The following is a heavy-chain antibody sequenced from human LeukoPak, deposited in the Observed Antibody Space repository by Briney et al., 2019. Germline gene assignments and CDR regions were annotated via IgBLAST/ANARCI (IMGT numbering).Heavy chain of an antibody. J-gene: IGHJ4*02. V-gene: IGHV1-8*01. CDR2: MNPNSGNT. CDR3: ARGHYYCSGNFDY. Sequence: VSVKVSCKAAGYTFTSYDLNWVRQATGQGVEWMGWMNPNSGNTVYAQMFQGRVTMTRNTSISTAFMELSSLRSEDTAAYYCARGHYYCSGNFDYWGQGTLVTVTS. CDR1: GYTFTSYD. D-gene: IGHD3-10*01.